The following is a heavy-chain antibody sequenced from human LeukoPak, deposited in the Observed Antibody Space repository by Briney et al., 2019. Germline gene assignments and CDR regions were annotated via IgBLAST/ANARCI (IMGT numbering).Heavy chain of an antibody. J-gene: IGHJ3*02. D-gene: IGHD3-22*01. CDR2: IYSSGST. CDR3: ARGPYSYDSSGAFDI. CDR1: GGSISSGSYY. Sequence: SETLSLTCTVSGGSISSGSYYWSWVRQPAGKGLEWIGHIYSSGSTDYNPSLKSRVTMSVDTSQNQFSLKLSSVTAADTAVYFCARGPYSYDSSGAFDIWGQGTMVTVSS. V-gene: IGHV4-61*09.